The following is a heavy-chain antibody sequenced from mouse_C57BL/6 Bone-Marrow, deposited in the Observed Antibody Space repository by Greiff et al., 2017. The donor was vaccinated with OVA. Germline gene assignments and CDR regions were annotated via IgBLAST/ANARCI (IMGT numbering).Heavy chain of an antibody. CDR2: IDPENGDT. CDR3: TTLYYYGSSLFDY. D-gene: IGHD1-1*01. V-gene: IGHV14-4*01. CDR1: GFNIKDDY. J-gene: IGHJ2*01. Sequence: EVQLQQSGAELVRPGASVKLSCTASGFNIKDDYMHWVKQRPEQGLEWIGWIDPENGDTEYASKFQGKATITADTSSNTAYLQLSSLTSEDTAVYYCTTLYYYGSSLFDYWGQGTTLTVSS.